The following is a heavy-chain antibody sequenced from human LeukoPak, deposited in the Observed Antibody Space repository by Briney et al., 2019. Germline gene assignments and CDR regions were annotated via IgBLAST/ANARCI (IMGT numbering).Heavy chain of an antibody. CDR3: ARMGPAPFGGYGN. J-gene: IGHJ4*02. CDR2: VNPSGGST. CDR1: GYTFTSNY. D-gene: IGHD5-12*01. V-gene: IGHV1-46*01. Sequence: ASVKVSCKASGYTFTSNYIHWVRQAPGQGLEWMGIVNPSGGSTNYAQKFQGRVTMTRDTSTSTVYMELSSLRSEDTAVYYCARMGPAPFGGYGNWGQGTLITVSS.